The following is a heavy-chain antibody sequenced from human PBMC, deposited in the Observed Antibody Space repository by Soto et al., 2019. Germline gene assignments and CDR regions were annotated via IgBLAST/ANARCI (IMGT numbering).Heavy chain of an antibody. CDR3: ARHYYDSSGTV. J-gene: IGHJ4*02. CDR1: GGSISSYY. D-gene: IGHD3-22*01. V-gene: IGHV4-59*01. CDR2: IYYSGST. Sequence: TLSLTCTVSGGSISSYYWSWIRQPPGKGLEWIGYIYYSGSTNYNPSLKSRVTISVDTSKNQFSLKLSSVTAADTAVYYCARHYYDSSGTVWGQGTLVTVSS.